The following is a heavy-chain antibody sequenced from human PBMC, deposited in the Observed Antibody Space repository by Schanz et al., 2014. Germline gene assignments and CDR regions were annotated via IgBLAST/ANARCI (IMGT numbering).Heavy chain of an antibody. CDR1: GFTFSDYY. J-gene: IGHJ4*02. V-gene: IGHV3-11*01. CDR3: ARAPTAYCSDTSCLGTPFDY. Sequence: VQLVESGGGLVQPGRSLRLSCAASGFTFSDYYMTWIRQAPGKGLEWVSDISDSGDSTHYADSVKGRFTISRDNAKNSLFLQMNSLSAEDTAVYYCARAPTAYCSDTSCLGTPFDYWGQGTLVTVSS. D-gene: IGHD2-2*01. CDR2: ISDSGDST.